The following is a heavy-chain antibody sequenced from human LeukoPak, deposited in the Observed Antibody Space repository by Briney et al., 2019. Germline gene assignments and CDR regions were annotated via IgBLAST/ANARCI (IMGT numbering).Heavy chain of an antibody. D-gene: IGHD5-18*01. J-gene: IGHJ3*02. CDR3: AKDSRGYSYGDDAFDI. CDR1: GFTFSDYP. CDR2: ISGSGGST. V-gene: IGHV3-23*01. Sequence: GGSLKLSCAGSGFTFSDYPMTWVRQAPGKGLEWVSAISGSGGSTYYADSVKGRFTISRDNSKNTLYLQMNSLRVEDTAVYYCAKDSRGYSYGDDAFDIWGQGTMVTVSS.